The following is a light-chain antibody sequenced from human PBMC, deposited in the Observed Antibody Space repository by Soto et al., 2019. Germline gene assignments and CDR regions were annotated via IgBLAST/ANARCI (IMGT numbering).Light chain of an antibody. Sequence: EVVMTQSPATLSVSPGERATLSCRASQSIRTDLAWYQQKPGQAPSLLIFSASTRATGVPARFSGSGSGTEFTLTISSLQSEDFAVYYCQQYNKWPLTFGQGTKVDIK. CDR2: SAS. CDR3: QQYNKWPLT. V-gene: IGKV3-15*01. CDR1: QSIRTD. J-gene: IGKJ1*01.